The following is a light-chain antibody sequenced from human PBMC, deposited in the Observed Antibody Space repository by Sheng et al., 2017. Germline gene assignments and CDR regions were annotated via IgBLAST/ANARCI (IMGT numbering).Light chain of an antibody. J-gene: IGKJ2*03. CDR3: QQSYSNPNS. V-gene: IGKV1-39*01. Sequence: DIQMTQSPSSLSASVGDRVTITCRASQSISSYLNWYQQKPGKAPKLLIYAASSLQSGVPSRFSGSGSGTDFTLTISSLQPEDFATYYCQQSYSNPNSFGQGTKAGDQT. CDR2: AAS. CDR1: QSISSY.